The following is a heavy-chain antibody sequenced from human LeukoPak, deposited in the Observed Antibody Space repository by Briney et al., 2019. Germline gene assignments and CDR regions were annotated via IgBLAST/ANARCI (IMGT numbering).Heavy chain of an antibody. CDR3: ARDTAAADTGSSGYWDY. D-gene: IGHD3-22*01. J-gene: IGHJ4*02. Sequence: ASVKVSCKASGYTFTGYYMHWVRQAPGQGLEWMGWINPNSGGTNYAQKFQGRVTMTRDTSISTAYMELSRLRSDDTAVYYCARDTAAADTGSSGYWDYWGQGTLVTVSS. CDR2: INPNSGGT. V-gene: IGHV1-2*02. CDR1: GYTFTGYY.